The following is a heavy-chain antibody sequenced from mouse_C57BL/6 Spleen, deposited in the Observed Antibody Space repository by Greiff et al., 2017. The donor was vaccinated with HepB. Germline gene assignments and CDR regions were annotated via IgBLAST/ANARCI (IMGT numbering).Heavy chain of an antibody. J-gene: IGHJ2*01. CDR3: TVYYGSSYDY. D-gene: IGHD1-1*01. CDR1: GFNIKDDY. Sequence: DVQLQESGAELVRPGASVKLSCTASGFNIKDDYMHWVKQRPEQGLEWIGWIDPENGDTEYSSKFQGKATITADTSSNTAYLQLSSLTSEDTAVYYCTVYYGSSYDYWGQGTTLTVSS. V-gene: IGHV14-4*01. CDR2: IDPENGDT.